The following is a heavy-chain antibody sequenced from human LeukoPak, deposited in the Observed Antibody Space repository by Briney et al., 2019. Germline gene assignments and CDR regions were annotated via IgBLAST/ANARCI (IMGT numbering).Heavy chain of an antibody. V-gene: IGHV4-59*01. Sequence: SETLSLTCTVSGGSISNYYWSWIRQPPGKGLEWIGYIYYSGSTNYNPSLKSRVTISVDTSKNQFSLKLSSVTAADTAVYYCARVPGIMITFGGVIDDAFDIWGQGTMVTVSS. CDR1: GGSISNYY. J-gene: IGHJ3*02. CDR3: ARVPGIMITFGGVIDDAFDI. CDR2: IYYSGST. D-gene: IGHD3-16*02.